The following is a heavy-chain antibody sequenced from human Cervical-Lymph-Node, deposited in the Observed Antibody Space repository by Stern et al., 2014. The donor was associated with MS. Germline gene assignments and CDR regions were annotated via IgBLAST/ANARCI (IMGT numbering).Heavy chain of an antibody. V-gene: IGHV4-61*02. CDR2: IYTSGST. CDR3: ARVQQWWGFDY. J-gene: IGHJ4*02. Sequence: QVQLQESGPGLVKPSQTLSLTCTVSGGSISSGSYYWSWIRQPAGKGLEWIGRIYTSGSTNYNPSLHSRVTISVDTSKNQLSLKLSSVTAADTAVYYCARVQQWWGFDYWGQGTLVTVSS. CDR1: GGSISSGSYY. D-gene: IGHD2-15*01.